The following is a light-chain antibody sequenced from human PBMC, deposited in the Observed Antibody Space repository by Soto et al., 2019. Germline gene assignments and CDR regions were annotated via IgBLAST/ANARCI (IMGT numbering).Light chain of an antibody. CDR1: GSDIGYYDS. V-gene: IGLV2-14*01. Sequence: QSALTQPASVSGSPGQSITISCTGTGSDIGYYDSVSWYQRHPDKAPKLIIYDVYSRPSGVSNRFSGSKSGYTASLTISGLQPEDEADYYCSSRPSSDTHVLFCGVTKVTVL. J-gene: IGLJ2*01. CDR2: DVY. CDR3: SSRPSSDTHVL.